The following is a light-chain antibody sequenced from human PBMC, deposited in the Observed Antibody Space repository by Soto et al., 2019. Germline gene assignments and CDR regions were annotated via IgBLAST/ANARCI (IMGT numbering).Light chain of an antibody. J-gene: IGKJ1*01. Sequence: DIHMTQSPSSLSASVGDRVTITCRASQGMGNYLAWYQQKPGKVPKLLIYDASSLEPGVPSRFSGSGSGIDFTLTISSLQPEDVGIYYCQKYNSAPWTFAQGTKVEIK. V-gene: IGKV1-27*01. CDR3: QKYNSAPWT. CDR1: QGMGNY. CDR2: DAS.